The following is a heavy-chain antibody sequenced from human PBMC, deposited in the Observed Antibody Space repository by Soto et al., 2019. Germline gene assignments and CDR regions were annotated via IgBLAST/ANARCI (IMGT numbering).Heavy chain of an antibody. V-gene: IGHV4-39*01. CDR3: ARRGVYYGSGLIDP. CDR1: GGSISSSSYY. J-gene: IGHJ5*02. Sequence: QLQLQESGPGLVKPSETLSLTCTVSGGSISSSSYYWGWIRQPPGKGLEWIGSIYYSGSTYYNPSLKSRVTISVDTSKNQFSLKLCSVTAADTAVYYCARRGVYYGSGLIDPWGQGTLVTVSS. D-gene: IGHD3-10*01. CDR2: IYYSGST.